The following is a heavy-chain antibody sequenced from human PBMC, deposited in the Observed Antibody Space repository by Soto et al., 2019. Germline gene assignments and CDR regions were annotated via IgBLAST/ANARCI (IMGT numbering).Heavy chain of an antibody. CDR1: GYTFTSYD. CDR2: MNPNSGNT. J-gene: IGHJ6*02. D-gene: IGHD2-2*01. V-gene: IGHV1-8*01. Sequence: ASVKVSCKASGYTFTSYDINWVRQATGQGLEWMGWMNPNSGNTGYAQKFQGRVTMTRNTSISTAYMELSSLRSEDTAVYYCVGYSSTSSYYYYGMDVWGQGTTVTVSS. CDR3: VGYSSTSSYYYYGMDV.